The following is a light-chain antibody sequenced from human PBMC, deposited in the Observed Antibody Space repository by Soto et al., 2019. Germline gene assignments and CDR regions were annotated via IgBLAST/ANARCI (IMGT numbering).Light chain of an antibody. J-gene: IGLJ2*01. Sequence: QSVLTQPPSVSEAPRQRVTISCSGSSSNIGNNAVNWYQQLPGKAPKLLIYYDDLLPSGVSDRFYGSKSGTSASLAISGLQSEDEADYYCAAWDDRLNGVVFGGGTKLTVL. CDR2: YDD. CDR1: SSNIGNNA. V-gene: IGLV1-36*01. CDR3: AAWDDRLNGVV.